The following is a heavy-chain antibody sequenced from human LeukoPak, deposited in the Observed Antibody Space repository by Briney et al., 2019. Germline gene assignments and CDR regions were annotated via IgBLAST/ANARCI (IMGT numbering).Heavy chain of an antibody. CDR3: ARMERDTAYGMDV. J-gene: IGHJ6*02. D-gene: IGHD5-18*01. Sequence: GASVKVSYKASGYTFTGYYMHWVRQAPGQGLEWMGWINPNSGGTNYAQKFQGRVTMTRDTSISTAYVELSRLRSDDTAVYYCARMERDTAYGMDVWGQGTTVTVSS. V-gene: IGHV1-2*02. CDR1: GYTFTGYY. CDR2: INPNSGGT.